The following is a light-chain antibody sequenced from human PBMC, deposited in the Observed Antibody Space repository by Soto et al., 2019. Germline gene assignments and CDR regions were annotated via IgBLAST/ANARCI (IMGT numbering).Light chain of an antibody. CDR1: ERIYSAY. CDR3: QQYYSTPRT. V-gene: IGKV3-20*01. CDR2: GAS. J-gene: IGKJ1*01. Sequence: EILLTQSPGTLSLSRGEIATLCCRASERIYSAYLGWYQQKPGQAPRLPIYGASSRATGIPDRFSGSGSGTDFTLTISSLQAEDVAVYYCQQYYSTPRTFGQGTKVDIK.